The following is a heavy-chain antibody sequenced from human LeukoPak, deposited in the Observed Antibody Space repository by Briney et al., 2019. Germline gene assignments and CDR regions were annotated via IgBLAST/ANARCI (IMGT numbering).Heavy chain of an antibody. Sequence: PGGSLRLSCAASRFIFSNYWMSWVRQAPGKGLEWVANIKQDGSEKNYVGSVKGRFTISRDNAKNSLYQQMNSLRADDTAVYYCARDKLGGSMAGSNFDYWGQGTLVTVSS. CDR3: ARDKLGGSMAGSNFDY. V-gene: IGHV3-7*01. CDR1: RFIFSNYW. CDR2: IKQDGSEK. D-gene: IGHD6-19*01. J-gene: IGHJ4*02.